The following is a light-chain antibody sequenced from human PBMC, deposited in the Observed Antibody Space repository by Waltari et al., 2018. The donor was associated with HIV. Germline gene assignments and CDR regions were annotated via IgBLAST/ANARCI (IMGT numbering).Light chain of an antibody. J-gene: IGKJ5*01. CDR2: GVS. CDR3: QQTYSVSIT. V-gene: IGKV1-39*01. CDR1: QNIKTL. Sequence: QLTQSPSSLSASRGDKVTITCRASQNIKTLLNWYQMRPGKAPRLLIYGVSGLPAGVPSRFTGGGSGSDFTLTINNLQPEDFASYFCQQTYSVSITFGPGTRVEI.